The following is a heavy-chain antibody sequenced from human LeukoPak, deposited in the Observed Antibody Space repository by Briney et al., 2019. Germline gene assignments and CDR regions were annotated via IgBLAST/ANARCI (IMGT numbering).Heavy chain of an antibody. V-gene: IGHV3-11*04. CDR1: GVTFSDYY. Sequence: GGSLRLSCAASGVTFSDYYMSWIRQAPGKGLQWVSYIGTGGSITYYADSVKGRFTISRDHAKNSLYLQMNSLRVEDTAVYYCARILEGYHYYMDVWGKGTTVTVSS. CDR2: IGTGGSIT. J-gene: IGHJ6*03. CDR3: ARILEGYHYYMDV.